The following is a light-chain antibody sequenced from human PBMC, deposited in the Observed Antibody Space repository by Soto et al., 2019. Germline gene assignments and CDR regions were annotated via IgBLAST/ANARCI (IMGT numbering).Light chain of an antibody. CDR3: QSYDSSLSAMI. CDR2: RNN. Sequence: QSVLTQPPSMSGAPGQGVTISCTGSSSNIGAGYDVHWYQQLPGTAPKLLIYRNNNRPSGVPDRFFGSKSGTSASLAITGLQPEDEADYYCQSYDSSLSAMIFGGRTKLTVL. CDR1: SSNIGAGYD. J-gene: IGLJ2*01. V-gene: IGLV1-40*01.